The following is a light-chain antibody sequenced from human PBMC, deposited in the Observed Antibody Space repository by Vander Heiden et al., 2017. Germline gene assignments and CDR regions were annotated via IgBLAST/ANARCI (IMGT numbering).Light chain of an antibody. CDR2: DAS. Sequence: DIQMTQSPSSLSASIGDRVTITCQASQDINNYLNWYQQKPGKAPKLLIYDASNLQSRAPSRFTAIGSGTEFTLFTISLLPEDFATSYCQQSYAISLTFGQGTKLEIK. CDR1: QDINNY. J-gene: IGKJ2*01. CDR3: QQSYAISLT. V-gene: IGKV1-39*01.